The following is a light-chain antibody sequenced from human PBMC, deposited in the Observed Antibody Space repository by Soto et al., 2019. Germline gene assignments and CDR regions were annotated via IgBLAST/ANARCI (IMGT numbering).Light chain of an antibody. CDR1: QSVDSNY. CDR3: QQYDSSPLT. V-gene: IGKV3-20*01. Sequence: EIVLTQSPDTLSLSPGERATLSCRASQSVDSNYLAWYQQKPGQAPRVLIYDASIRATGIPGRFSSSGSGTDFTLTISRLESEDSAVYYCQQYDSSPLTFGGGTKVQIK. J-gene: IGKJ4*01. CDR2: DAS.